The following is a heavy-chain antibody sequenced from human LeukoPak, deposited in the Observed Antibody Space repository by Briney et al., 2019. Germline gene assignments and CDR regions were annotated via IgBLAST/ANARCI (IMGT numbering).Heavy chain of an antibody. V-gene: IGHV4-4*07. CDR2: IYTSGST. CDR1: GGSISSYY. D-gene: IGHD4-17*01. J-gene: IGHJ4*02. Sequence: PSETLSLTCTVSGGSISSYYWSWIRQPAGKGLEWIGRIYTSGSTNYNPSLKSRVTISVDTSKNQFSLKLSSVTAADTAVYYCATTPANYGDFSFDYWGQGTLVTVSS. CDR3: ATTPANYGDFSFDY.